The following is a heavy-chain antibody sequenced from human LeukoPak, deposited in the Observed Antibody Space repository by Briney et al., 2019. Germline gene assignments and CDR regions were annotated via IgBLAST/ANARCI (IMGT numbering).Heavy chain of an antibody. J-gene: IGHJ4*02. CDR3: TTRSPARYCSDGACYSSADY. CDR2: IWAAGNDD. Sequence: GRSLRLSCGASGFSFSLYGMHWVRQAPGKGLEWVAFIWAAGNDDFYADSVKGRFTISRDDSRNTLYLQMSSLNTEDTAVYYCTTRSPARYCSDGACYSSADYWGQGTLVTVSS. D-gene: IGHD2-15*01. V-gene: IGHV3-33*01. CDR1: GFSFSLYG.